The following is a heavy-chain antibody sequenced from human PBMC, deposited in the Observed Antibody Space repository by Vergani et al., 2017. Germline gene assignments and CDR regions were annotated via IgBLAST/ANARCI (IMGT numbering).Heavy chain of an antibody. CDR1: GFTFSSYG. CDR2: ISCNSYNI. V-gene: IGHV3-9*01. Sequence: VQLVESGGGVVQPGRSLRLSCAASGFTFSSYGMHWVRQAPGKGLEWVSGISCNSYNIAYADSVKGRFTISRDTAKKSLYLEMNSLRPADTALYYCARSGQHLVHGDVDNWGQGTLVTVSS. D-gene: IGHD6-13*01. J-gene: IGHJ4*02. CDR3: ARSGQHLVHGDVDN.